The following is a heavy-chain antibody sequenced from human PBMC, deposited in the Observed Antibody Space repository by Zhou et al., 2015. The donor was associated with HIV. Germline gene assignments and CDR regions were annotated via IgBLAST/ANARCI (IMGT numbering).Heavy chain of an antibody. CDR3: ARDQFTGYSYDLSF. Sequence: QVQLVQSGGEVKKPGASVKVSCKTSGYSFSSYGLAWVRQAPGQGPEWMGWISAYSDHTNYAQKFQGRVTMTTDTSTRTAYMELRSLRSDDTAVYYCARDQFTGYSYDLSFWGQGTLVTVSS. D-gene: IGHD5-18*01. V-gene: IGHV1-18*01. CDR1: GYSFSSYG. J-gene: IGHJ4*02. CDR2: ISAYSDHT.